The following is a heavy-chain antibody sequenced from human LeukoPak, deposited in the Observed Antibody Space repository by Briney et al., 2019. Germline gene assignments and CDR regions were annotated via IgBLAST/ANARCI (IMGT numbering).Heavy chain of an antibody. CDR2: INPNIGGT. V-gene: IGHV1-2*02. D-gene: IGHD6-6*01. Sequence: ASVKVSCKASGYTFTGYDMYWVRQAPGQGLEWMEWINPNIGGTNYAQKFQGRVTMTRDTSISTAYMEPSRLRSDDTAVYYCATFEYTSSSLNYWGQGTLVTVSS. CDR3: ATFEYTSSSLNY. J-gene: IGHJ4*02. CDR1: GYTFTGYD.